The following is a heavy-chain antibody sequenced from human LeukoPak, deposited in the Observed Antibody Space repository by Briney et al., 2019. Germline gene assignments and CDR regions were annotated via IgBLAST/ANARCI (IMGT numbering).Heavy chain of an antibody. CDR3: AKDHYYYDSSGYYYCDY. V-gene: IGHV3-30*18. CDR1: GFTFSSYG. CDR2: ISYDGNNR. J-gene: IGHJ4*02. Sequence: GGSLRLSCAASGFTFSSYGMHWVRQAPGKGREWVAVISYDGNNRYYADSVKGRFTISRDNSKNTLYLQMNSLRAEDTAVYFCAKDHYYYDSSGYYYCDYWGQGTLVTVSS. D-gene: IGHD3-22*01.